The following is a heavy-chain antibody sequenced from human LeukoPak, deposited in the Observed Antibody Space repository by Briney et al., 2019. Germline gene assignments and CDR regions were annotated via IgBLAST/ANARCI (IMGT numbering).Heavy chain of an antibody. CDR2: INAGNGNT. Sequence: ASVKVSCKASRYTFTSYAMHWVRQAPGQRLEWMGWINAGNGNTKYSQKFQGRVTIARDTSASTAYMELSSLRSEDTAVYYCASYSAYCGGDCYPAHDAFDIWGQGTMVTVSS. CDR3: ASYSAYCGGDCYPAHDAFDI. J-gene: IGHJ3*02. V-gene: IGHV1-3*01. D-gene: IGHD2-21*02. CDR1: RYTFTSYA.